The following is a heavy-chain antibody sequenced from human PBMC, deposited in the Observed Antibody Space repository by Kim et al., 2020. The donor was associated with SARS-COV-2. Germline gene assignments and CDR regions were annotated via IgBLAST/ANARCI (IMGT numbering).Heavy chain of an antibody. D-gene: IGHD6-19*01. CDR1: GYTFTSYG. J-gene: IGHJ5*02. CDR2: ISAYNGNT. Sequence: ASVKVSCKASGYTFTSYGISWVRQAPGQGLEWMGWISAYNGNTNYAQKLQGRVTMTTDTSTSTAYMELRSLRSDDTAVYYCARDHSSGWYFRGKEGFWFDPWGQGTLVTVSS. V-gene: IGHV1-18*04. CDR3: ARDHSSGWYFRGKEGFWFDP.